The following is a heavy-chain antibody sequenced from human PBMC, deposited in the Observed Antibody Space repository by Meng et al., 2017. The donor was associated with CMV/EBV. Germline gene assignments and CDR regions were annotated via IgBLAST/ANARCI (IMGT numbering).Heavy chain of an antibody. V-gene: IGHV3-7*01. CDR1: AFTFSDYW. CDR2: INQDANDK. CDR3: ARDSFPYSSDN. D-gene: IGHD2-15*01. J-gene: IGHJ4*02. Sequence: GGSLRLSCAASAFTFSDYWMTWVRQAPGKGLEWVASINQDANDKYYLDSVKGRFTISRDNANNALYPQMNSLRADDTAIYYCARDSFPYSSDNWGQGTLVTVSS.